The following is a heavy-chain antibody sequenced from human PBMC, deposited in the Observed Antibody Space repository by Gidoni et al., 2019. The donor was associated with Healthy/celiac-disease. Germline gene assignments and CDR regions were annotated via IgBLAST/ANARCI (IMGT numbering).Heavy chain of an antibody. V-gene: IGHV3-30-3*01. CDR1: GFTFSTYA. CDR3: ARARDGYGDYDFDFDY. D-gene: IGHD4-17*01. J-gene: IGHJ4*02. CDR2: ISYDGSNK. Sequence: QVQLVESGGGVVQPGRSLRLSCVVSGFTFSTYAMHWVRQAPGKGLEWVAVISYDGSNKYYADSVKGRFTISRDNSKNTLYLQMNSLTAEDTAVYYCARARDGYGDYDFDFDYWGQGTLVTVSS.